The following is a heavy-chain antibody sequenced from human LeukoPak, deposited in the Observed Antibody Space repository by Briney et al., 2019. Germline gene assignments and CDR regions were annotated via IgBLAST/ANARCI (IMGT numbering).Heavy chain of an antibody. CDR3: ARATELWAIPSDY. J-gene: IGHJ4*02. CDR1: GFTFSSYS. CDR2: ISSSSSTI. Sequence: GGSLRLSCAASGFTFSSYSMNWVRQAPGKGLEWVSYISSSSSTIYYADSVKGRFTISRDNAKNSLYLQMNSLRAEDTAVYYCARATELWAIPSDYWGQGTLVTVSS. D-gene: IGHD5-18*01. V-gene: IGHV3-48*04.